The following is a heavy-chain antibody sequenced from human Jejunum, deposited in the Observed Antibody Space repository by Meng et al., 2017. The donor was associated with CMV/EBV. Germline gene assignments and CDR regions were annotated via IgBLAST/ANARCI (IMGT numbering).Heavy chain of an antibody. D-gene: IGHD2-2*01. CDR3: VRHGDCSSGSCYYHWLDP. J-gene: IGHJ5*01. V-gene: IGHV4-59*02. CDR2: IYNSGDI. Sequence: QVHLQDSCPGLVRPSETLSLTCSVSGGSVSKYYWGWIRQTPGGGLEWLGYIYNSGDIYYNPFLEGRVTISTDTSKNQFSLKLRYVTAADTAVYYCVRHGDCSSGSCYYHWLDPWGQGSLVTVSS. CDR1: GGSVSKYY.